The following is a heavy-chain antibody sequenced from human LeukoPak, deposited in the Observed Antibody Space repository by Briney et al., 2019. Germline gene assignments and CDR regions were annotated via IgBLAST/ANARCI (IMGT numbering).Heavy chain of an antibody. J-gene: IGHJ3*01. D-gene: IGHD4-11*01. CDR2: IYPGDSDT. Sequence: GESLKISCKGSGYSFTSYWIGWVRQMPGKGLEWMGIIYPGDSDTRYSPSFQGQVTISADKSITTAYLQWSSLKASDTAMYYCAKLHDYSTYYDAFDFWGQGTMVIVSS. CDR1: GYSFTSYW. V-gene: IGHV5-51*01. CDR3: AKLHDYSTYYDAFDF.